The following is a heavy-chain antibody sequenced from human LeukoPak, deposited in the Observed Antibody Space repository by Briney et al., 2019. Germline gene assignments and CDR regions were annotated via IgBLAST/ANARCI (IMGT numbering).Heavy chain of an antibody. Sequence: SETLSLTCAVYGGSFSGYYWSWIRQPPGKGLEWIGEINHSGSTNYNPSLKSRVTISVDTSKNQFSLKLSSVTAADTAVYYCATAAAGTGWFDPWGQGTLVTVSS. CDR2: INHSGST. D-gene: IGHD6-13*01. CDR1: GGSFSGYY. J-gene: IGHJ5*02. CDR3: ATAAAGTGWFDP. V-gene: IGHV4-34*01.